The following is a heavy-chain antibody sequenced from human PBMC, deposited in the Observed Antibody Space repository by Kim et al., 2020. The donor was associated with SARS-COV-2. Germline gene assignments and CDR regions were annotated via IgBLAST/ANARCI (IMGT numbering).Heavy chain of an antibody. D-gene: IGHD3-22*01. CDR2: ANGGST. Sequence: ANGGSTYYADSVKGRFTNSRDNSKNTLFLQMNSLRAEDTAVYYCARLSGYWGQGALVTVSS. V-gene: IGHV3-23*01. J-gene: IGHJ4*02. CDR3: ARLSGY.